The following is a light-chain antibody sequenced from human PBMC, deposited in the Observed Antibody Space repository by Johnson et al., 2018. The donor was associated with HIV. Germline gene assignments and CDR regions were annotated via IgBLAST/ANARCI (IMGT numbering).Light chain of an antibody. CDR2: DNN. J-gene: IGLJ1*01. CDR1: SSNIGNNY. V-gene: IGLV1-51*01. CDR3: GTWDSSQSGYV. Sequence: QSVLTQPPSVSAAPGQKVTISCSGSSSNIGNNYVSWYQQLPGTAPKLLIYDNNKRPSGIPDRFSGSKSGTSATLGITGLQTGDEADYYCGTWDSSQSGYVFGTGTKVTVL.